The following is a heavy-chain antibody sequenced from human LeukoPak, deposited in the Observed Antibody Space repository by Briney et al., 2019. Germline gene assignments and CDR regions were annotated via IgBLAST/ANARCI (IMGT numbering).Heavy chain of an antibody. Sequence: PSETLSLTCAVSGGSISSGGYSGSWIRQPPGRGLEWIGYIYHSGSTYYNPSLKSRVTISVDRSKNQFSLKLSSVTAADTAVYYCAINVLTGYFYYSMDVWGEGTTVTVSS. D-gene: IGHD3-9*01. CDR1: GGSISSGGYS. CDR2: IYHSGST. V-gene: IGHV4-30-2*01. J-gene: IGHJ6*04. CDR3: AINVLTGYFYYSMDV.